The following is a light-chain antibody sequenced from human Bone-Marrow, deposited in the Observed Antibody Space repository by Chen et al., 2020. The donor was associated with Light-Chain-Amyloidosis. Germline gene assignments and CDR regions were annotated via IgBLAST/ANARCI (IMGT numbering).Light chain of an antibody. CDR3: QSADSSGTYEVI. V-gene: IGLV3-25*03. Sequence: SYELPQPPSVSVSPGQTARITCSGDDLPTKYAYWYQQKPGQAPVLVIHRDTERPSGISERFSGSSSGTTATLTISGVQAADEADYHCQSADSSGTYEVIFGGGTKLTVL. CDR2: RDT. CDR1: DLPTKY. J-gene: IGLJ2*01.